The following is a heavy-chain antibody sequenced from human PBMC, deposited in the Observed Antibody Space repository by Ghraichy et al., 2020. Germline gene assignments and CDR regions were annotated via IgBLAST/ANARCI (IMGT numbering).Heavy chain of an antibody. CDR3: ARNFGY. J-gene: IGHJ4*02. CDR1: GGSITSTNW. V-gene: IGHV4-4*02. CDR2: ISPTGYT. Sequence: LTCAVSGGSITSTNWGSWVRQPPGKGLEWIGEISPTGYTGYNPSLESRVSISVDMSQNQFSLTLTSVTAADTAVYYCARNFGYWGQGTLVTVSS.